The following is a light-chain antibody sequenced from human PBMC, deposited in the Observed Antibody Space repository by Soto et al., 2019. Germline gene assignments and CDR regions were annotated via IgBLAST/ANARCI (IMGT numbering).Light chain of an antibody. Sequence: EIVLTKSPAALYVYPGERATLSCRAGQSVSDNLAWYQQKPGQAPRLLIYGASTRATGIPARFSGSGSGTEFTLTISSLQSEDFAVYYCQQYNNWPLTFGGGTKVDI. V-gene: IGKV3D-15*01. J-gene: IGKJ4*01. CDR1: QSVSDN. CDR2: GAS. CDR3: QQYNNWPLT.